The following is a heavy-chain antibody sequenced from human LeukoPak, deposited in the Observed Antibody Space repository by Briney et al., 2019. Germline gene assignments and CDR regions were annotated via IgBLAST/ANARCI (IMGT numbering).Heavy chain of an antibody. Sequence: ASVKVSCKASGYTLTVYFMHWVRQAPGQGLEWMGWINPNSGGTNYAQKFQGRVTMTRDTSISTAYMELSRLRSDDTAVYYCARGPTTIVVVIPFDYWCQGTLVTVSS. CDR3: ARGPTTIVVVIPFDY. D-gene: IGHD3-22*01. V-gene: IGHV1-2*02. CDR1: GYTLTVYF. CDR2: INPNSGGT. J-gene: IGHJ4*02.